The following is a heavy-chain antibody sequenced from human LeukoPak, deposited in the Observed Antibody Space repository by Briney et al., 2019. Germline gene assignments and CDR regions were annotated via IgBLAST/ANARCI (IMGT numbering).Heavy chain of an antibody. D-gene: IGHD5-24*01. V-gene: IGHV3-13*01. Sequence: GGSLRLSCAASGFTFSSHSMNWVRQATGKGLEWVSGIGTADDTYYPGSVKGRFTISRESAKNSLYLQMNSLRAGDTAVYYCARFARDGYNRFFDYWGQGTLVTVSS. CDR2: IGTADDT. CDR1: GFTFSSHS. CDR3: ARFARDGYNRFFDY. J-gene: IGHJ4*02.